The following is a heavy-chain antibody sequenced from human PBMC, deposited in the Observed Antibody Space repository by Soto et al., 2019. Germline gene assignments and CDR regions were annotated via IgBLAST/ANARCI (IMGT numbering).Heavy chain of an antibody. CDR1: GFTFSSYW. V-gene: IGHV3-7*05. Sequence: GGSLRLSCAASGFTFSSYWMSWVRQAPGKGLEWVANIKQDGSEKYYVDSVKGRFTISRDNAKNSLYLQMNSLRAEDTAVYYCARWMITFGGVIVIPRPNYYYGMDVWGQGTTVTVSS. J-gene: IGHJ6*02. CDR2: IKQDGSEK. CDR3: ARWMITFGGVIVIPRPNYYYGMDV. D-gene: IGHD3-16*02.